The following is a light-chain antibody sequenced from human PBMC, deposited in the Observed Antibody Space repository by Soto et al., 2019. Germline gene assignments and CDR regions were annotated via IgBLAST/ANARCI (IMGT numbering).Light chain of an antibody. CDR3: SSYTRSDTFPYV. J-gene: IGLJ1*01. CDR2: EVS. Sequence: QSALTQPASASGSPGQSITISCTGTNSDVGGYNYVSWYQQHPGKAPKLMIYEVSNRPSGVSERFSGSKSGNTASLTISGLQAEDEADYSCSSYTRSDTFPYVFGTGTKVTVL. V-gene: IGLV2-14*01. CDR1: NSDVGGYNY.